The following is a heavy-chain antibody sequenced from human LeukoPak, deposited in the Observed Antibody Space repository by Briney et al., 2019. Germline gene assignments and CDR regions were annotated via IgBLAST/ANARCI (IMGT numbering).Heavy chain of an antibody. CDR2: IIPIFGTA. CDR3: ARDSPQYISGWYVS. J-gene: IGHJ5*02. CDR1: GGTFSSYA. D-gene: IGHD6-19*01. V-gene: IGHV1-69*13. Sequence: SVKVSCKASGGTFSSYAISWERQAPGQGLEWMGGIIPIFGTANYAQKFQGRVTITADESTSTAYMELSSLRSEDTAVYYCARDSPQYISGWYVSWGQGTLVTVSS.